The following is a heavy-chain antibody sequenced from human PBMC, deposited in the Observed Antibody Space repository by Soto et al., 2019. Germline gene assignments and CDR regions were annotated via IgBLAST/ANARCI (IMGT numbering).Heavy chain of an antibody. D-gene: IGHD2-15*01. Sequence: SETLSLTCAVYGGSFSGYYWSWIRQPPGKGLEWIGEINHSGSTNYNPSLKSRVTISVDTSKNQFSLKLSSVTAADTAVYYCAAEERSSGGSPHRSLIYYMDVWGKGTTVTVSS. CDR3: AAEERSSGGSPHRSLIYYMDV. CDR1: GGSFSGYY. J-gene: IGHJ6*03. CDR2: INHSGST. V-gene: IGHV4-34*01.